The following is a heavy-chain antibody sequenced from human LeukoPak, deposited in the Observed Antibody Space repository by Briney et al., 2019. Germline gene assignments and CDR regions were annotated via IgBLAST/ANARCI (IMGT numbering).Heavy chain of an antibody. D-gene: IGHD3-16*01. Sequence: GGSLRLSCAASGFTFSSYGMSWVRQAPGKGLEWVANIKQDGSEKYYVDSVKGRFTISRDDAKNSVYLQMNSLRGEDTAVYYCARFYGGSAFDIWGQGTMVTVSS. CDR3: ARFYGGSAFDI. CDR2: IKQDGSEK. CDR1: GFTFSSYG. V-gene: IGHV3-7*01. J-gene: IGHJ3*02.